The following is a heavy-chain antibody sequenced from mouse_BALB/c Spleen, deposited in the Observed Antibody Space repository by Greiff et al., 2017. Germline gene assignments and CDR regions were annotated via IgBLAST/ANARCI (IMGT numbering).Heavy chain of an antibody. Sequence: DVMLVESGGGLVQPGGSLRLSCATSGFTFTDYYMSWVRQPPGKALEWLGFIRNKANGYTTEYSASVKGRFTISRDNSQSILYLQMNTLRAEDSATYSCERDKDYYGSYNAMDYWGQGTSVTVSS. J-gene: IGHJ4*01. D-gene: IGHD1-1*01. CDR3: ERDKDYYGSYNAMDY. CDR2: IRNKANGYTT. V-gene: IGHV7-3*02. CDR1: GFTFTDYY.